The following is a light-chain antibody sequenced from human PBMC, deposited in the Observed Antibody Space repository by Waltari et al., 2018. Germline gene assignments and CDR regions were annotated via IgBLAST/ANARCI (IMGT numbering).Light chain of an antibody. Sequence: DIQMTQSPSTLSASVGDTLTFTCRASESISTWLAWYQQRPGKAPKRLIYKASYLETGVPSRFSGSGSGTEFILTISSLRPDDSATYYCQQYSNYYTFGQGTKLEIK. CDR1: ESISTW. V-gene: IGKV1-5*03. J-gene: IGKJ2*01. CDR2: KAS. CDR3: QQYSNYYT.